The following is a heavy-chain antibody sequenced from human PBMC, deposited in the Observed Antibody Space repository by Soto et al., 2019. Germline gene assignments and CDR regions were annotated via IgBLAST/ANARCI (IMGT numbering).Heavy chain of an antibody. CDR1: GGTFDNYA. Sequence: QVQLVQSGAEVKQPGSSVKVSYKASGGTFDNYAITWVRQAPGQGLEWMAGIIPMLDSANYAEKFQDRVTITADESTSTVYMEVSSLRSEDTAVYYCARTYHYDSLGKTYFYYDMDVWGQGTTVTASS. CDR3: ARTYHYDSLGKTYFYYDMDV. V-gene: IGHV1-69*12. D-gene: IGHD3-22*01. J-gene: IGHJ6*02. CDR2: IIPMLDSA.